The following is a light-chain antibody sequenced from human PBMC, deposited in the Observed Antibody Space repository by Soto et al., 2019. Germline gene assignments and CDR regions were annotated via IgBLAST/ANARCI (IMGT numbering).Light chain of an antibody. V-gene: IGKV1-5*03. CDR2: EAS. CDR3: QQHKTYSRT. Sequence: DIQMTQSPSTLSASVGDRVTITCRASQSISSWLAWYQQKPGKAPKLLIYEASSLESGVPSRFSGSGSGTKFTLTISSLQPDDFATYYCQQHKTYSRTFGQGTKVEIK. CDR1: QSISSW. J-gene: IGKJ1*01.